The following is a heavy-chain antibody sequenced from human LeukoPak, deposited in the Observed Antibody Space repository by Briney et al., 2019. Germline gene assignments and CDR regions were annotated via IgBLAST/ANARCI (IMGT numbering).Heavy chain of an antibody. J-gene: IGHJ4*02. Sequence: SETLPLTCAFSGGSISTYYWSWIRQPPGQGLEWIGYIYYSGSTNYNPSLKSRVTISVDTSKNQFSLKLSSVTAADTAVYYCARKGPYGDYFDYWGQGTLVAVSS. CDR2: IYYSGST. D-gene: IGHD4-17*01. CDR3: ARKGPYGDYFDY. V-gene: IGHV4-59*08. CDR1: GGSISTYY.